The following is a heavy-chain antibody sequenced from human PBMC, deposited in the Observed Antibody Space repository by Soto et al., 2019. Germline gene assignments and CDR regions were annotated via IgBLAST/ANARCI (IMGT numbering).Heavy chain of an antibody. J-gene: IGHJ4*02. D-gene: IGHD2-2*01. CDR2: INGGNGDT. Sequence: ASVKVSCKASGYTFTGYAIHWVRQAPGQRHEWMGWINGGNGDTKYSQKFQDRVTITRDTSASTAYMELTSLGSEDTAVYHCARGYCSSTSCQYYFDFWGQGTLVTVS. CDR1: GYTFTGYA. V-gene: IGHV1-3*01. CDR3: ARGYCSSTSCQYYFDF.